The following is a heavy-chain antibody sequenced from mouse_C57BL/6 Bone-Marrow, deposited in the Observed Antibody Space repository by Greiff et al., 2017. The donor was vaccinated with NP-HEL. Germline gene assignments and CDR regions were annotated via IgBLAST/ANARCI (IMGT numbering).Heavy chain of an antibody. CDR2: IYPRDGST. Sequence: QVQLQQSGPELVKPGASVKLSCKASGYTFTSYEINWVKQRPGQGLEWIGWIYPRDGSTKYNEKFKGKATLTVDTSSSTAYMELHSLTSEDSAVYFCARTHYYGSTYAMDYWGQGTSVTVSS. CDR3: ARTHYYGSTYAMDY. CDR1: GYTFTSYE. V-gene: IGHV1-85*01. J-gene: IGHJ4*01. D-gene: IGHD1-1*01.